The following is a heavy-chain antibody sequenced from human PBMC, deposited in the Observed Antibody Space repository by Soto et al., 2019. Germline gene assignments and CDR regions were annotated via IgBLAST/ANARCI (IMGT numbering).Heavy chain of an antibody. CDR2: IYHSGSA. J-gene: IGHJ5*02. CDR3: ARVTIFEYWFDP. D-gene: IGHD3-3*01. V-gene: IGHV4-38-2*01. Sequence: PSESLSLTCAVPSYSISGGFYWAWIRQPPGKGLEWIGNIYHSGSAHYNPSLKSRVTMSVDTSKNNFSLRLTSVTAAGTAVYYCARVTIFEYWFDPWGQGILVTASS. CDR1: SYSISGGFY.